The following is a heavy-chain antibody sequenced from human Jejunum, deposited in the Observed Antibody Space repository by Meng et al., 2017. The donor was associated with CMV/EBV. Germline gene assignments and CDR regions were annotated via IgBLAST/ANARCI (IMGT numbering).Heavy chain of an antibody. J-gene: IGHJ4*02. CDR3: SREHPVGYSIY. CDR2: TYYRSKWYN. D-gene: IGHD6-13*01. CDR1: GDSVSSDSAT. V-gene: IGHV6-1*01. Sequence: GDSVSSDSATWNWIRPSPSRGLEWLGRTYYRSKWYNDYAVSVKPRITINPDTSRNQFSLQLNSVTPEDTAVYYCSREHPVGYSIYWAQGTLVTVSS.